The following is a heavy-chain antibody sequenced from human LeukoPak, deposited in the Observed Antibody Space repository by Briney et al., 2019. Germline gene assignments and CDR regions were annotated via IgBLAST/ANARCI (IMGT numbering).Heavy chain of an antibody. J-gene: IGHJ4*02. D-gene: IGHD4-17*01. CDR3: ARLTYDYGDYALVY. CDR2: INHSGST. Sequence: PSETLSLTCAVYGGSFSGYYWSWIRQPPGKGLEWIGEINHSGSTNYNPSLKSRVTISVDTYKNQFSLKLSSVTAAYTAVYYCARLTYDYGDYALVYLGQGTLVTVSS. CDR1: GGSFSGYY. V-gene: IGHV4-34*01.